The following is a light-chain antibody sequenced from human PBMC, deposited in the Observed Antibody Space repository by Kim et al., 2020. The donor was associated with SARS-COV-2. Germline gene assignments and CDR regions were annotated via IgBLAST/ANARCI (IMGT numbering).Light chain of an antibody. Sequence: LPPGERATLSCRASQSVSSSSLAWYQQKPGQAPRLLISGASSRATGIPDRFSGSGSGTDFTLTISRLEPEDFTVYYCQQYGSSPWTFGQGTKLEI. J-gene: IGKJ1*01. CDR2: GAS. CDR1: QSVSSSS. V-gene: IGKV3-20*01. CDR3: QQYGSSPWT.